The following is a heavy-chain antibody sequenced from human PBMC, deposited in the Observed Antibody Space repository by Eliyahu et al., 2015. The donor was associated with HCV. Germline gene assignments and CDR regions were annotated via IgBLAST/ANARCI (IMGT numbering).Heavy chain of an antibody. CDR3: AKRDYYDSSGYAPLWDY. J-gene: IGHJ4*02. Sequence: EVQLLESGGGLVQPGGSLRLSCAAXGFSFXXYAMGWVRQAPGEGLGGVSGIXGGGDKTYSAXXVKGRFTISRDNSKNTVHLQMNSLRAEDTAVYYCAKRDYYDSSGYAPLWDYWGQGTLVTVSS. V-gene: IGHV3-23*01. D-gene: IGHD3-22*01. CDR2: IXGGGDKT. CDR1: GFSFXXYA.